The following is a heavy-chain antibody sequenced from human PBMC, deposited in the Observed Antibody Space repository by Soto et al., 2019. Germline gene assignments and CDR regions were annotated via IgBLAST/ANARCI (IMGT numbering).Heavy chain of an antibody. CDR3: ANTGTRRDIVLVPAAHFDY. V-gene: IGHV4-39*01. CDR2: IYYSGST. CDR1: GGSISSSSYY. D-gene: IGHD2-2*01. Sequence: SETLSLTCTVSGGSISSSSYYWGWIRQPPGKGLEWIGSIYYSGSTYYNPSLKSRVTVSVDTSKNQFSLKLRYVTAADAAVYYCANTGTRRDIVLVPAAHFDYWGQGTLVTVSS. J-gene: IGHJ4*02.